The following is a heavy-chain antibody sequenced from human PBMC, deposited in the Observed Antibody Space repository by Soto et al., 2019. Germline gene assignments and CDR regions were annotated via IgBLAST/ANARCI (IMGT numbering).Heavy chain of an antibody. J-gene: IGHJ4*02. CDR1: GGSFSGFY. V-gene: IGHV4-34*01. D-gene: IGHD3-16*02. Sequence: SETMSLTSAVYGGSFSGFYWSWIRQLQGRVLGWIGEIIHSGSTNYNPSLKRRVTISVATSKNQFTLKLSSVTASDTAVYYCARGVTITFGGVIVDYWGQGTLVTVSS. CDR3: ARGVTITFGGVIVDY. CDR2: IIHSGST.